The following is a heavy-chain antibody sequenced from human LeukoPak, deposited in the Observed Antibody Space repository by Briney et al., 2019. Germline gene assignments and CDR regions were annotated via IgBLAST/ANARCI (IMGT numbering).Heavy chain of an antibody. CDR2: ISGSGGST. V-gene: IGHV3-23*01. CDR3: ARGAYSNYGSYFDY. Sequence: GGSLRLSCAASGFTFSSYAMSWVRQAPGKGMEWVSAISGSGGSTYYTDSVKGRLTISRDNSKNPLYLQMNSLRAEDTAVYYCARGAYSNYGSYFDYWGQGTLVTVSS. D-gene: IGHD4-11*01. CDR1: GFTFSSYA. J-gene: IGHJ4*02.